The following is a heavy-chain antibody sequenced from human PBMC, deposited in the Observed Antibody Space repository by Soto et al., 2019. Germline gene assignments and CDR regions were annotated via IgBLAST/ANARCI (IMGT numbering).Heavy chain of an antibody. V-gene: IGHV3-23*01. D-gene: IGHD4-17*01. CDR3: AKELYYGDRRFDF. CDR2: ISGGGDDA. J-gene: IGHJ4*02. CDR1: GFTFSTYV. Sequence: EVQLLESGGGLVQPGGSLRLSCAASGFTFSTYVMSWVRQAPGKGLEWVSSISGGGDDADYADSVRGRFSISRDNSTNTLFLQMNSLRAEDTAVYYCAKELYYGDRRFDFWGQGTLVTVSS.